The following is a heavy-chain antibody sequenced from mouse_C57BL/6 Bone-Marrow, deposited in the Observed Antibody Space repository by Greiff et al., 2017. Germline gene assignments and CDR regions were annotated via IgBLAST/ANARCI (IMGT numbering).Heavy chain of an antibody. V-gene: IGHV5-17*01. Sequence: EVQLVESGGGLVKPGGSLKLSCAASGFTFSDYGMHWVRQAPEKGLEWVAYISSGSSTIYYADTLKGRYTISRDNAKNTLFLQMTSLRSEDTAVYYCARGIYWYFDVWGTGTTVTVSS. CDR2: ISSGSSTI. CDR3: ARGIYWYFDV. CDR1: GFTFSDYG. J-gene: IGHJ1*03.